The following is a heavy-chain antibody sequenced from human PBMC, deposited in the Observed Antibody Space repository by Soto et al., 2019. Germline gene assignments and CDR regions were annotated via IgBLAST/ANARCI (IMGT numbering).Heavy chain of an antibody. D-gene: IGHD2-15*01. V-gene: IGHV3-30-3*01. CDR2: ISYDGSNK. CDR3: GRDLVVVVAATLGYYYYYGMDV. CDR1: GFTFSSYA. Sequence: QVQLVESGGGVVQPGRSLRLSCAASGFTFSSYAMHWVRQAPGKGLEWVAVISYDGSNKYYADSVKGRFTISRDNSKNSLYLQMNSMRAEDKAVYYCGRDLVVVVAATLGYYYYYGMDVWGQGTTVTVSS. J-gene: IGHJ6*02.